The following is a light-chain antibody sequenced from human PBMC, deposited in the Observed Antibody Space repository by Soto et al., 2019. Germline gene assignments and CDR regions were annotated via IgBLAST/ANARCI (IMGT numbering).Light chain of an antibody. CDR1: QSVRTY. CDR2: DAS. J-gene: IGKJ5*01. V-gene: IGKV3D-11*02. Sequence: EIVLTLSPFTLPLPQRERVTXTCRASQSVRTYLAWYQVKPGQAPRLLIYDASSRASGVPARFSGSGSGTDFTLTISSLEPEDFALYYCQQRNSWHPIAVGQGTRVEIK. CDR3: QQRNSWHPIA.